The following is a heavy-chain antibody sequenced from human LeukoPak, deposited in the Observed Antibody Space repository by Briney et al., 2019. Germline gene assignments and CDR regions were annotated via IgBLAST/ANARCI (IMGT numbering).Heavy chain of an antibody. D-gene: IGHD2/OR15-2a*01. Sequence: GGSLRLSCAASGLTFDKTWVHWIRQAPGKRLVWVSRIKNDGITTTYADSVKGRFTVSRDNAKNSLYLQMNSLRAEDTAVYYCAADGEYAFLVWGQGTMVTVSS. CDR3: AADGEYAFLV. CDR2: IKNDGITT. J-gene: IGHJ3*01. V-gene: IGHV3-74*01. CDR1: GLTFDKTW.